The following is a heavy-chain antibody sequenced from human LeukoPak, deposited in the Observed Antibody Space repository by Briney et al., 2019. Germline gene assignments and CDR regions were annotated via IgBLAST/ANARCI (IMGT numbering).Heavy chain of an antibody. V-gene: IGHV4-34*01. CDR2: INDSGNT. D-gene: IGHD2-8*02. J-gene: IGHJ4*02. CDR1: GFTVSSNY. Sequence: GSLRLSCAASGFTVSSNYMTWVRQAPGKGLEWIGEINDSGNTNYNPSLKSRVTMSVDTSKNQFSLKLTSVTAADTGVYYCARTRGWWFVDYWGQGTLVTVS. CDR3: ARTRGWWFVDY.